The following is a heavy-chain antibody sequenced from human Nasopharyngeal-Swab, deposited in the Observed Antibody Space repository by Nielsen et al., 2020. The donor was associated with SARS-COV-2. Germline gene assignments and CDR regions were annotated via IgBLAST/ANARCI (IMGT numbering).Heavy chain of an antibody. V-gene: IGHV1-24*01. J-gene: IGHJ5*02. CDR1: GYTLTELS. CDR2: FDPEDGET. D-gene: IGHD2-2*01. CDR3: ATRGSTSFNWFDP. Sequence: ASVKVSCKVSGYTLTELSMHWVRQAPGKGLEWMGGFDPEDGETIYAQKFQGRVTMTEDTSTDTAYMELSSLRSENTAVYYCATRGSTSFNWFDPWGQGTLVTVSS.